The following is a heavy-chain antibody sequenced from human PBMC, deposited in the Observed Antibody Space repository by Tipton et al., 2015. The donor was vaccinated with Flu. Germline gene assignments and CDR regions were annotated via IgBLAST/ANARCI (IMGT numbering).Heavy chain of an antibody. CDR3: ARMDPYDSSGYQDY. D-gene: IGHD3-22*01. J-gene: IGHJ4*02. CDR1: GYTFTSYG. Sequence: QSGPEVKKPGASVKVSCKASGYTFTSYGISWVRQAPGQGLEWMGWISAYNGNTNYAQKFQGRVTMTTDTSTSTAYMELRSMRSDDTAVYYCARMDPYDSSGYQDYWGQGTLVTVSS. V-gene: IGHV1-18*01. CDR2: ISAYNGNT.